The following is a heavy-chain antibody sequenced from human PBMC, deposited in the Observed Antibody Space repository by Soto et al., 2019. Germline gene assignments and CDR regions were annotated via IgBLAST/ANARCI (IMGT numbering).Heavy chain of an antibody. V-gene: IGHV4-59*01. D-gene: IGHD6-13*01. Sequence: SETLSLTCNISGASITNYYWTWVRQPPGKGLEWIGYIYYSGGATYSPSLRSRVTFLLDTSKNQFSLTLTSVTAADTAVHYCARSNSWYKIDPWGQGTLVTVSS. CDR1: GASITNYY. CDR3: ARSNSWYKIDP. J-gene: IGHJ5*02. CDR2: IYYSGGA.